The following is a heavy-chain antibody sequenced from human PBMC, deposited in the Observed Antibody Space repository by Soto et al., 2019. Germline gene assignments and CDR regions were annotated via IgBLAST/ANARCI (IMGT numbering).Heavy chain of an antibody. D-gene: IGHD6-13*01. J-gene: IGHJ4*02. CDR2: IKQDGSEK. CDR1: GFTFSSYW. Sequence: VQLVESGGGLVQPGGSLRLSCAASGFTFSSYWMNWVRQAPGKGLEWVANIKQDGSEKYYVDSLKGRFTISRDNTKNSLYLQMNSLRAEDTAVYYCAREQLQVVIPDYWGQGTLVTVSS. V-gene: IGHV3-7*01. CDR3: AREQLQVVIPDY.